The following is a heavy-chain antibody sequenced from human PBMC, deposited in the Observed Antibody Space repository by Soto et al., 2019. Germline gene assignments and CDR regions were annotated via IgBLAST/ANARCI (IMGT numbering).Heavy chain of an antibody. Sequence: GGSPRLSSSASGFTFRCYGLHWVRQAPGKGVGGGAVKWYDGSNTYYADSVQGRFTISRDNSKNTLYLQMNSLRPKDTAVYYCATDRSEGRSRWYSYAYYYYSGMDVWGQGTTVTVSS. J-gene: IGHJ6*02. CDR1: GFTFRCYG. CDR3: ATDRSEGRSRWYSYAYYYYSGMDV. CDR2: KWYDGSNT. V-gene: IGHV3-33*01. D-gene: IGHD6-13*01.